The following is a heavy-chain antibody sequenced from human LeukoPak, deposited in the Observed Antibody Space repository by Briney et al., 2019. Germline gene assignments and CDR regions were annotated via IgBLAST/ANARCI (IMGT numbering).Heavy chain of an antibody. CDR3: ARGGLRSTYYYYYYMDV. CDR2: TYYRSKWYN. D-gene: IGHD5-12*01. V-gene: IGHV6-1*01. CDR1: GDSVSSNSAA. Sequence: SQTLSLTCAISGDSVSSNSAAWNWIRQSPSRGLEWLGRTYYRSKWYNDYAVSVKSRITINPDTSKNQFSLQLNSVTPEDTAVYYCARGGLRSTYYYYYYMDVWGKGTTVTISS. J-gene: IGHJ6*03.